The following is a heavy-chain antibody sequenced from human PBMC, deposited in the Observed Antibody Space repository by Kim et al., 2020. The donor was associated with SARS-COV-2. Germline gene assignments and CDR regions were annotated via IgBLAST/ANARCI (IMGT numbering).Heavy chain of an antibody. D-gene: IGHD6-6*01. V-gene: IGHV3-48*03. J-gene: IGHJ4*02. Sequence: GGSLRLSCAASGFTFSSYEMNWVRQAPGKGLEWVSYISSSGSTIYYADSVKGRFTISRDNAKNSLYLQMNSLRAEDTAVYYCARDTVIAARWDWGQGTLVTVSS. CDR2: ISSSGSTI. CDR3: ARDTVIAARWD. CDR1: GFTFSSYE.